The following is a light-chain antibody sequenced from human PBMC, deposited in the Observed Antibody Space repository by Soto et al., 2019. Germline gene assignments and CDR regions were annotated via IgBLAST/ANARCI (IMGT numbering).Light chain of an antibody. Sequence: DIQMTQSPSSLSASIGDRVTITCRASQSISTYLNWYQQNPGKAPNLLIYAASSLQTGVPSRFSGSGSRTDFTLTISSLQPEDVATYYCQQSYTKPFSFGGGTKMEIK. CDR2: AAS. V-gene: IGKV1-39*01. CDR1: QSISTY. CDR3: QQSYTKPFS. J-gene: IGKJ4*01.